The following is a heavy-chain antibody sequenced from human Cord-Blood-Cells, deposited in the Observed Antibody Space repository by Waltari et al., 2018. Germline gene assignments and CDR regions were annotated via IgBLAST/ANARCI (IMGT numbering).Heavy chain of an antibody. CDR1: GYTLPGHY. CDR2: INPNRGGT. J-gene: IGHJ3*02. CDR3: AISSIAARLDAFDI. D-gene: IGHD6-6*01. Sequence: QVQLVQSGAEVKKPGASVKVSCTASGYTLPGHYMPWVRQDPGQGLEWMGWINPNRGGTNYAQKFQGWVTMTRDTSISTAYMELSRLRSDDTAVYYCAISSIAARLDAFDIWGQGTMVTVSS. V-gene: IGHV1-2*04.